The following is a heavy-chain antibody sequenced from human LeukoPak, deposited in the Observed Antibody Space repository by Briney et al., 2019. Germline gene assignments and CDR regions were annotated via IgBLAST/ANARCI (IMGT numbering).Heavy chain of an antibody. CDR2: ISGSGGST. V-gene: IGHV3-23*01. D-gene: IGHD6-19*01. CDR1: GFTFSSYA. J-gene: IGHJ4*02. CDR3: AKDRGIIAVAATACDY. Sequence: GGSLRLACAASGFTFSSYAMSWVRQAPGKGLEWVSAISGSGGSTYYADSGKGRFTIGRDNSKNPLYLQMNSLRGENTAVYHCAKDRGIIAVAATACDYWGQGTLVTVSS.